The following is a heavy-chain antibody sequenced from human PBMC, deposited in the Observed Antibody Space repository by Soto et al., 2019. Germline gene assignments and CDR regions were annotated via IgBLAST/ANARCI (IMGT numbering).Heavy chain of an antibody. CDR2: VYYSGGA. D-gene: IGHD2-21*02. CDR1: GGSISGYY. J-gene: IGHJ6*02. CDR3: TGDGDGRMTTNPYYYYGMDV. Sequence: SETLSLTCTVSGGSISGYYWSWIRQPPGKGLEWIGNVYYSGGAKYNPSVKRRVSISVDTSKNQFSLNLSSVTAADTAVYYCTGDGDGRMTTNPYYYYGMDVWGPGITVTVSS. V-gene: IGHV4-59*01.